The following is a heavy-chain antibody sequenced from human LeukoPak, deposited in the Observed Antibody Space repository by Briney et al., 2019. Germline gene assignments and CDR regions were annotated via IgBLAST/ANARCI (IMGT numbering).Heavy chain of an antibody. CDR3: ARVRDGYNPRNAFDI. V-gene: IGHV1-69*13. CDR1: GGTFSSYA. Sequence: SVKVSCKASGGTFSSYAISWVRQAPGQGLEWMGGIIPIFGTANYAQKFQGRVTITADESTSTAYMELSSLRSEDTAVYYCARVRDGYNPRNAFDIWGQGTMVTVSS. J-gene: IGHJ3*02. CDR2: IIPIFGTA. D-gene: IGHD5-24*01.